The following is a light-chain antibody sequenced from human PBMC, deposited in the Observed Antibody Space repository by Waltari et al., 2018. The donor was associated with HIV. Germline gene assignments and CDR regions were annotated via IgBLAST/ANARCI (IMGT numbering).Light chain of an antibody. CDR3: QSYDSSLSGWV. CDR1: SSNIGAGYD. J-gene: IGLJ3*02. Sequence: QSVLTPPPSVSGAPGQRVTISCTGRSSNIGAGYDVHWYQQLPGTAPKLLIFGNNNRPSGVPDRFSGSKSGTSASLAITGLQAEEGADYYCQSYDSSLSGWVFGGGTKLTVL. V-gene: IGLV1-40*01. CDR2: GNN.